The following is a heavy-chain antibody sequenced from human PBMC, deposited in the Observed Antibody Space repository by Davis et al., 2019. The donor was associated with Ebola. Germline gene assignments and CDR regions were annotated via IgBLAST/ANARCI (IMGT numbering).Heavy chain of an antibody. J-gene: IGHJ4*02. CDR1: GFTFSDYY. V-gene: IGHV3-11*01. Sequence: GESLKISCAASGFTFSDYYMSWIRQAPGKGLEWVSYISSSGSTIYYADSVKGRFTISRDNAKNSLYLQMNSLRAEDTALYFCAKDGWLDYYDGLTYWGQGALVTVSP. CDR2: ISSSGSTI. CDR3: AKDGWLDYYDGLTY. D-gene: IGHD3-22*01.